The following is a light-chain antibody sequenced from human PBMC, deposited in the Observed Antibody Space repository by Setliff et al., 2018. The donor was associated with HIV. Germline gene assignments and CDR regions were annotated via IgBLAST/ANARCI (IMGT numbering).Light chain of an antibody. Sequence: QSVLTRPRSVSGSPGQSVAISCTGTNSDVGAYNYVSWYQQPPGKVPKLIIYEVNKRPSGVPDRFSGSKSGNAASLTISGLQADDEADYYCCSHAGSYTLVFGGGTKVTVL. CDR1: NSDVGAYNY. CDR2: EVN. V-gene: IGLV2-11*01. CDR3: CSHAGSYTLV. J-gene: IGLJ2*01.